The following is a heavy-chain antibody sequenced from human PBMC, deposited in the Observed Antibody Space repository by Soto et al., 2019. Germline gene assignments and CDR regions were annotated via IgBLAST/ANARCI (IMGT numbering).Heavy chain of an antibody. J-gene: IGHJ6*03. Sequence: GGSLRLSCAASGFTFSSYWMSWVRQAPGKGQEWVANIKQDGSEKYYVDSVKGRFTISRDNAKNSLYLQMNSLRAEDTAVYYCARGTYYDFWSGYFSGYYMDVWGKGTTVTVSS. V-gene: IGHV3-7*01. D-gene: IGHD3-3*01. CDR1: GFTFSSYW. CDR2: IKQDGSEK. CDR3: ARGTYYDFWSGYFSGYYMDV.